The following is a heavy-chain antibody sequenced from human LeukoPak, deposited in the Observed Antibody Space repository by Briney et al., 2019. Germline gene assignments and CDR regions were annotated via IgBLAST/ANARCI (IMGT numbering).Heavy chain of an antibody. CDR3: AREGTNWDFDY. J-gene: IGHJ4*02. Sequence: GGSLRLSCAASGFTFSDYYMTWIRQAPGKGLEWVSYISSSGSTIYYADSVKGRFTMSRDNAKNSLYLQMNSLRAEDTAVYYCAREGTNWDFDYWGQGTLVTVSS. D-gene: IGHD7-27*01. V-gene: IGHV3-11*04. CDR1: GFTFSDYY. CDR2: ISSSGSTI.